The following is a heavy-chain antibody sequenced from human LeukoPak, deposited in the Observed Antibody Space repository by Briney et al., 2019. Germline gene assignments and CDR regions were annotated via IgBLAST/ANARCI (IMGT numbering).Heavy chain of an antibody. CDR3: ARASRDGYNYHY. CDR1: GGTFSSYA. CDR2: IIPILGIA. V-gene: IGHV1-69*04. Sequence: SVKVSCKASGGTFSSYAISWVRQAPGQGLEWMGRIIPILGIANYAQKFQGRVTITADKSTSTAYMELSSLRSEDTAVYYCARASRDGYNYHYWGQGTLVTVSS. D-gene: IGHD5-24*01. J-gene: IGHJ4*02.